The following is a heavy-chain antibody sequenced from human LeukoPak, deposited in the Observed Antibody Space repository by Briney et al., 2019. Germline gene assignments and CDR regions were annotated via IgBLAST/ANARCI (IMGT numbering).Heavy chain of an antibody. CDR1: GYTSTRYY. CDR3: ARRGSGSYVLDD. J-gene: IGHJ4*02. V-gene: IGHV1-46*01. D-gene: IGHD3-10*01. Sequence: GASVKVSCEASGYTSTRYYMHWVRQAPGQGLEWMGIINPSDGVIDYAQKFQDRVTMTRDTSTSTVYMELSSLRSEDTAVCYCARRGSGSYVLDDWGQGTLVTVSS. CDR2: INPSDGVI.